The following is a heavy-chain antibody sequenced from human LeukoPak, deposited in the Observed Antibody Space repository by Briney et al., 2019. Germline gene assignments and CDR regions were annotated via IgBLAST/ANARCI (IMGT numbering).Heavy chain of an antibody. D-gene: IGHD6-19*01. Sequence: GASVKVSCKASGYTFTSYGISWVRQAPGQGLEWMGWINAYNGNTNYAQKLQDRVTMTTDTSTSTAYMELRSLRSDDTAVYYCARFPQMNIAVAGTKVRSWFDPWGQGTLVTVSS. CDR1: GYTFTSYG. J-gene: IGHJ5*02. V-gene: IGHV1-18*01. CDR3: ARFPQMNIAVAGTKVRSWFDP. CDR2: INAYNGNT.